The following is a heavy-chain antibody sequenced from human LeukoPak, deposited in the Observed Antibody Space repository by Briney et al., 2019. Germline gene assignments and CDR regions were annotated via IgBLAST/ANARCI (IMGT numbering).Heavy chain of an antibody. CDR2: IYPGDSDT. J-gene: IGHJ5*02. D-gene: IGHD3-10*01. CDR1: GYSFTNYW. CDR3: ARQGSITMVRGVINPFDP. V-gene: IGHV5-51*01. Sequence: GESLKISCKGSGYSFTNYWIAWVRQMPGKGLEWMGSIYPGDSDTRYSPSFQGQVTISADKSISTAYLQWSSLKASDTAMYYCARQGSITMVRGVINPFDPWGQGTLVTVSS.